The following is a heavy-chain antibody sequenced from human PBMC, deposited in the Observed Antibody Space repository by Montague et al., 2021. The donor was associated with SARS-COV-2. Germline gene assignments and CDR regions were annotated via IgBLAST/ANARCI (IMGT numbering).Heavy chain of an antibody. J-gene: IGHJ4*02. V-gene: IGHV3-23*01. CDR2: IGDSGEVI. CDR1: GFTFSNYG. CDR3: AKGGTGTNMILDY. D-gene: IGHD1-1*01. Sequence: SLRLSCAASGFTFSNYGFSWVRLAPGKGLEWVSGIGDSGEVIHYADAVKGRFTISRDSSMDTLFLQMNGLRAEDTAIYYCAKGGTGTNMILDYWGQGVLVAVSS.